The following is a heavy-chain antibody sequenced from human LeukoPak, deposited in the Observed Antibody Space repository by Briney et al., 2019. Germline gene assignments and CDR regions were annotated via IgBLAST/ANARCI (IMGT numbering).Heavy chain of an antibody. CDR1: GFTFSGYS. J-gene: IGHJ5*02. Sequence: PGGSLRLSCAASGFTFSGYSMNWVRQAPGKGLEWVSSISSSSSYIYYADSVKGRFTISRDNAKNSLYLQMNSLRAEDTAVYYCARRLRRENWFDPWGQGTLVTVSS. CDR3: ARRLRRENWFDP. CDR2: ISSSSSYI. D-gene: IGHD4-17*01. V-gene: IGHV3-21*01.